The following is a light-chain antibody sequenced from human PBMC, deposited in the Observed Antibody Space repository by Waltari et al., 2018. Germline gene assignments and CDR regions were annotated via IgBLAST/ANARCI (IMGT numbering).Light chain of an antibody. Sequence: QSVLTQPPSASGTPGPRVTISCSGSSPNLGLSTLNWYTQFPGPAPKLLIYGVIQRPSGVPDRFSGSKSGTSASLAISGLQSEDEADYFCAAWDRSLRIVVFGGGTKLTVL. J-gene: IGLJ2*01. CDR2: GVI. CDR1: SPNLGLST. V-gene: IGLV1-44*01. CDR3: AAWDRSLRIVV.